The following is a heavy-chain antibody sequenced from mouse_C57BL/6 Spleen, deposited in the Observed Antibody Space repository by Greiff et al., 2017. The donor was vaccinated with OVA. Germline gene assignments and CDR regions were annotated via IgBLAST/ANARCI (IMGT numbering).Heavy chain of an antibody. D-gene: IGHD2-1*01. V-gene: IGHV1-61*01. CDR2: IYPSDSET. J-gene: IGHJ3*01. Sequence: QVQLQQSGAELVRPGSSVKLSCKASGYTFTSYWMDWVKQRPGQGLEWIGNIYPSDSETHYNQKFKDKATLTVDKSSSTAYMQLSSLTSEDSAVYYCARRVYGNYLAYWGQGTLVNVSA. CDR1: GYTFTSYW. CDR3: ARRVYGNYLAY.